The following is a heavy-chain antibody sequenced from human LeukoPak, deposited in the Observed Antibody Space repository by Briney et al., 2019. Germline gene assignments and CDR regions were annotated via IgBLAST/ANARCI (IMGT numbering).Heavy chain of an antibody. CDR1: GGTFSSYA. CDR3: ARMEEQWPSNY. D-gene: IGHD6-19*01. V-gene: IGHV1-69*04. CDR2: IIPILGIA. J-gene: IGHJ4*02. Sequence: GASVKDSCKASGGTFSSYAISWVRQAPGQGLEWMGRIIPILGIANYAQKFQGRVTITADKSTSTAYMELSSLRSEDTAVYYCARMEEQWPSNYWGQGTLVTVSS.